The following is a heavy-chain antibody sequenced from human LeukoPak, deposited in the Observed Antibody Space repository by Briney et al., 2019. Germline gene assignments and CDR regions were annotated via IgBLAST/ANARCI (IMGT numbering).Heavy chain of an antibody. CDR1: GYTFTAYY. D-gene: IGHD6-13*01. V-gene: IGHV1-2*02. Sequence: ASVKVSCKASGYTFTAYYIHWVRQAPGQGLEWMGWINPNSGGTNYAQKFQGRVTMTRDTSISTVYMELSRLRSDDTAVYYCARDLQQQLSRGMDVWGQGTTVTVSS. CDR3: ARDLQQQLSRGMDV. CDR2: INPNSGGT. J-gene: IGHJ6*02.